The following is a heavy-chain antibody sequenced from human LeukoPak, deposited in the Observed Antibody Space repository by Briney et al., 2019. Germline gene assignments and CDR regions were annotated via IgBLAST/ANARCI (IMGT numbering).Heavy chain of an antibody. D-gene: IGHD3-10*02. Sequence: GGSLRLSCAASGFTFSSYEMNWVRQAPGRGLEWVSGLSGSGDSTYYADSVKGRFTISRDNAKNSLYLQMNSLRAEDTAVYYCAELGITMIGGVWGKGTTVTISS. CDR1: GFTFSSYE. CDR3: AELGITMIGGV. V-gene: IGHV3-48*03. J-gene: IGHJ6*04. CDR2: LSGSGDST.